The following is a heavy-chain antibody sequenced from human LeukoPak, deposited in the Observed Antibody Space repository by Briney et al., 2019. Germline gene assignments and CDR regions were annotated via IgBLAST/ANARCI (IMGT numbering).Heavy chain of an antibody. Sequence: SETLSLTCTVSGGSISSYYWSWIRQPPGKGLEWIGYIYHSGSTNYNPSLKSRVTISVDTSKNQFSLKLSSVTAADTAVYYCATMLFYDFWSGSFGAFDIWGQGTMVTASS. CDR2: IYHSGST. CDR3: ATMLFYDFWSGSFGAFDI. V-gene: IGHV4-59*01. CDR1: GGSISSYY. D-gene: IGHD3-3*01. J-gene: IGHJ3*02.